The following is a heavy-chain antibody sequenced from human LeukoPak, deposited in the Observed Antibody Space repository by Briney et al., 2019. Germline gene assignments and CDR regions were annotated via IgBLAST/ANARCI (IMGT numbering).Heavy chain of an antibody. CDR3: ARAPMDCSSTSCYTFDY. D-gene: IGHD2-2*02. J-gene: IGHJ4*02. Sequence: SETLSLTCTVSGGSISSGSYYWSWIRQPAGKGLEWIGRIYTSGSTNYNPSLKSRVTISVDTSKNQFSLKLSSVTAADTAVYYCARAPMDCSSTSCYTFDYWGQGTLVTVSS. CDR1: GGSISSGSYY. CDR2: IYTSGST. V-gene: IGHV4-61*02.